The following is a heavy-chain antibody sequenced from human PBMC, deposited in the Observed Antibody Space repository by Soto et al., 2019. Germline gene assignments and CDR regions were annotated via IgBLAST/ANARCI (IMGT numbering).Heavy chain of an antibody. CDR2: IWYDGSNK. J-gene: IGHJ4*02. CDR3: ARATYSSGWYDY. V-gene: IGHV3-33*01. D-gene: IGHD6-19*01. CDR1: GFTFSSCG. Sequence: QPGGSLRLSCAASGFTFSSCGMHWVRQAPGKGLEWVAVIWYDGSNKYYADSVKGRFTISRDNSKNTLYLQMNSLRAEDTAVYYCARATYSSGWYDYWGQGTLVTVSS.